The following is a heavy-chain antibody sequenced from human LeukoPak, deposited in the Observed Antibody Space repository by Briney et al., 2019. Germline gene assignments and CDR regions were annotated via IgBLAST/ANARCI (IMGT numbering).Heavy chain of an antibody. Sequence: SDTLSLTCTVSGGPISSSSYYWGWIRQPPGKGLEWNGSIYYSGSTYYNPSLKSRVTISVGTSKNQFSLKLSSVTAADTAVYYCARVLYYDFWSGYQNWFDPWGQGTLVTVSS. CDR1: GGPISSSSYY. D-gene: IGHD3-3*01. CDR2: IYYSGST. V-gene: IGHV4-39*07. J-gene: IGHJ5*02. CDR3: ARVLYYDFWSGYQNWFDP.